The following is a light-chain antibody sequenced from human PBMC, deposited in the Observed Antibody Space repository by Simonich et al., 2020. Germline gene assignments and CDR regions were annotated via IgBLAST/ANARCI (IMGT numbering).Light chain of an antibody. J-gene: IGLJ3*02. CDR1: SSDVGGYNY. V-gene: IGLV2-11*01. Sequence: QSALTQPRSVSGSPGQSVTISCTGTSSDVGGYNYVSWYPQHPGKAPKLMIYDVSKRPSGVPDRFSGSKSGNTASLAISGLRSEDEADYYCAAWDDSLSGWVFGGGTKLTVL. CDR3: AAWDDSLSGWV. CDR2: DVS.